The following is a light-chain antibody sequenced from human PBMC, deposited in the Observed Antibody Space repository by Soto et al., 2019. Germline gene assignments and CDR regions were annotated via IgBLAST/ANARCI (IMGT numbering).Light chain of an antibody. CDR2: EVS. V-gene: IGLV2-14*01. J-gene: IGLJ2*01. CDR1: ISDVGGYNY. Sequence: QSALTQPASVSGSPGQSITISCTGTISDVGGYNYVSWYQQFSGKAPTLIIYEVSNRPSGVSNRFSGSKSGDTASLTISGVRDDDEADYYCSAYKRGSTVVFGAGTKVTVL. CDR3: SAYKRGSTVV.